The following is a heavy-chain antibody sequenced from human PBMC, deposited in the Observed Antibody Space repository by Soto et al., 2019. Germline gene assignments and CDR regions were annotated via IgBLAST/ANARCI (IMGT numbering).Heavy chain of an antibody. J-gene: IGHJ4*02. CDR3: TRCLVGATTRFDY. V-gene: IGHV3-49*05. CDR1: GFTFGDYA. D-gene: IGHD1-26*01. CDR2: IRSKAYGGTT. Sequence: EVQLVESGGGLVKPGRSLRLSCTASGFTFGDYAMSWFRQAPGKGLEWVGFIRSKAYGGTTEYAASVKGRFTISRDDSKSIAYLQMNSLKTEDTAVYYCTRCLVGATTRFDYWGQGTLVTVSS.